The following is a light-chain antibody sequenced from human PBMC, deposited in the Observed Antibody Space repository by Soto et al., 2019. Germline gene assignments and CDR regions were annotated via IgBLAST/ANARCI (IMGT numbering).Light chain of an antibody. J-gene: IGLJ2*01. CDR2: DVS. V-gene: IGLV2-14*01. Sequence: QSALTQPASVSGSPGQSITISCTGTSSDVGGYNYVSWYQQHPGKAPKLMIYDVSNRTSGVSNRFSGSMSCNTASLTISGLQAEDEADYYCTAYTSSSTLVVFGGGTKLTVL. CDR3: TAYTSSSTLVV. CDR1: SSDVGGYNY.